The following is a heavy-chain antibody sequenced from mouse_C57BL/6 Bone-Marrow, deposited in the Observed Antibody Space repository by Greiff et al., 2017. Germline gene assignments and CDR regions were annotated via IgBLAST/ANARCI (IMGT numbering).Heavy chain of an antibody. CDR1: GYTFTSYW. CDR3: YYNGNYPRAMDY. J-gene: IGHJ4*01. D-gene: IGHD2-1*01. Sequence: EVQLQQSGTVLARPGASVKMSCKTSGYTFTSYWMHWVKQRPGQGLEWIGAIYPGNSDTSYNQKFKGKAKLTAVTSASTAYLELRSLTNADSAVSYCYYNGNYPRAMDYWGQGTSGTVSA. CDR2: IYPGNSDT. V-gene: IGHV1-5*01.